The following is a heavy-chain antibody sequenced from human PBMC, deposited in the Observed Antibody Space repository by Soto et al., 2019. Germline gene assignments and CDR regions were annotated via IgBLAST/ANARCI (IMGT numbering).Heavy chain of an antibody. CDR1: GYSFASYW. D-gene: IGHD6-19*01. CDR3: ARHDVNPWLVSNWFDP. CDR2: IDPSDSYT. Sequence: PGESLKISCKGSGYSFASYWISWVRQMPGKGLEWMGRIDPSDSYTNYSPSFQGHVTISADKSISTAYLQWSSLKASDTAMYYCARHDVNPWLVSNWFDPWGQGTLVTVSS. V-gene: IGHV5-10-1*01. J-gene: IGHJ5*02.